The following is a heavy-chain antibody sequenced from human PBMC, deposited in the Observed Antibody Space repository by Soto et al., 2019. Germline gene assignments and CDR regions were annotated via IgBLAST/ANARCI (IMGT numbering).Heavy chain of an antibody. D-gene: IGHD3-10*01. Sequence: PSETLSLTCAVSGDSISSSGYSWSWIRQPPGKGREWIGCVYHSGSSYYNPSLNSRVTISVDTSKNQFSLKMTSVTAADTAVYYCARSRLLWFGESDYYYYGMDVWGQGTTVTVSS. CDR1: GDSISSSGYS. CDR2: VYHSGSS. J-gene: IGHJ6*02. V-gene: IGHV4-30-2*03. CDR3: ARSRLLWFGESDYYYYGMDV.